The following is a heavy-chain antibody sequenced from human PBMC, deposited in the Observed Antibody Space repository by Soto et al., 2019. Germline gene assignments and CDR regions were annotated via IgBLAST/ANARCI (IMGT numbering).Heavy chain of an antibody. D-gene: IGHD3-22*01. J-gene: IGHJ5*02. V-gene: IGHV4-59*12. CDR3: ARAPDYYDSSGYRGGWFDP. CDR1: GGSISSYY. CDR2: IYYSGST. Sequence: SETLSLTCTVSGGSISSYYWSWIRQPPGKGLEWIGDIYYSGSTNYNPSLKSRVTISVDTSKNQFSLKLSSVTAADTAVYYCARAPDYYDSSGYRGGWFDPWGQGTLVTVSS.